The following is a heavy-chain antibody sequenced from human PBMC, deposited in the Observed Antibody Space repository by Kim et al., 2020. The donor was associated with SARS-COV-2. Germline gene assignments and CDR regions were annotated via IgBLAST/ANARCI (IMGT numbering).Heavy chain of an antibody. Sequence: SETLSLTCTVSGGSISSYYWSWIRQPPGKGLEWIGYIYYSGSTNYNPSLKSRVTISVDTSKNQFSLKLSSVTAADTAVYYCARVLWGLLGMDVWGQGTTVTVSS. CDR1: GGSISSYY. V-gene: IGHV4-59*01. D-gene: IGHD7-27*01. CDR3: ARVLWGLLGMDV. CDR2: IYYSGST. J-gene: IGHJ6*02.